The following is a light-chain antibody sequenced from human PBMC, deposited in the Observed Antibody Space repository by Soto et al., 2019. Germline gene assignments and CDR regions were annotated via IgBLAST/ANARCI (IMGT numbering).Light chain of an antibody. CDR3: LQDYNYPLT. Sequence: DIQMTQSPSTLSASVGDRVTITCRASQSVSIWLAWYQQKPGKAPKLLIHKASTLESGVPSRFSGSGSGTDFTLTISSLQPEDFATYYCLQDYNYPLTFGGGTKVDIK. V-gene: IGKV1-5*03. J-gene: IGKJ4*01. CDR2: KAS. CDR1: QSVSIW.